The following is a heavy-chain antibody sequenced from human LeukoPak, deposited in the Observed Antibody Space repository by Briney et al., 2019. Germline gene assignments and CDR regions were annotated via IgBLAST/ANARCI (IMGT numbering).Heavy chain of an antibody. J-gene: IGHJ3*02. V-gene: IGHV3-11*04. CDR3: AREPGYSYGFDAFDI. D-gene: IGHD5-18*01. CDR1: GFTFSDYY. CDR2: ISSSGSTI. Sequence: GGSLRLSCAASGFTFSDYYMSWIRQAPGKGLEWVSYISSSGSTIYYADSVKGRFTISRDNAKNSLYLQMSSLRAEDTAVYYCAREPGYSYGFDAFDIWGQGTMVTVSS.